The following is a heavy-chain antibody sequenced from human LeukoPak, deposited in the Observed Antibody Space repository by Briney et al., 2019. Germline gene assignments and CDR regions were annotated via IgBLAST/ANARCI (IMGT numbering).Heavy chain of an antibody. CDR3: ARLTTAAVGRVGDY. D-gene: IGHD6-13*01. CDR1: GGSISSSSSY. V-gene: IGHV4-39*01. Sequence: PSETLSLTCTVSGGSISSSSSYWGWIRQPPGKGLEWIGSISYSGNTFYNPSLKSRVTVSADTSKNQFSLSLISVTAADTAVYYCARLTTAAVGRVGDYWGQGTLVTVSS. J-gene: IGHJ4*02. CDR2: ISYSGNT.